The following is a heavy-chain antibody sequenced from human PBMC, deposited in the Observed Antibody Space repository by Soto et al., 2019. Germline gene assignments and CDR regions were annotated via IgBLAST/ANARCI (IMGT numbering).Heavy chain of an antibody. D-gene: IGHD6-19*01. J-gene: IGHJ4*02. V-gene: IGHV3-30*03. CDR1: GFTFSSYG. CDR2: ISYDGSNK. CDR3: ARDQADYRGGWPLDY. Sequence: GGSLRLSCAASGFTFSSYGMHWVRQAPGKGLEWVAAISYDGSNKYYADSVKGRFTISRDDSQNTLYLQMNSLRAEDTAVYYCARDQADYRGGWPLDYWGQGTLVTVSS.